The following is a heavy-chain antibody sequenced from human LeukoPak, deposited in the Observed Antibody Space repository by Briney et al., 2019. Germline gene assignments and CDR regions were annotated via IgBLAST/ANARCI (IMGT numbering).Heavy chain of an antibody. CDR3: ARAWDTAAPYYFDC. V-gene: IGHV3-33*01. Sequence: GRSLRLSCAASGFTFSSYGMHWVRQAPGKGLEWVAVIWYDGSNKYYADSVKGRFTISRDNSKNTLYLQMNSLRAEDTAMYYCARAWDTAAPYYFDCWGQGTLVTVSS. CDR1: GFTFSSYG. CDR2: IWYDGSNK. J-gene: IGHJ4*02. D-gene: IGHD6-6*01.